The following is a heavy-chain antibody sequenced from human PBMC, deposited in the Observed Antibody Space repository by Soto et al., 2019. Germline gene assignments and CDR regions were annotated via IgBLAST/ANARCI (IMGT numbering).Heavy chain of an antibody. D-gene: IGHD2-21*02. Sequence: QVQLQESGPGLVKPSQTLSLTCTVSGGSISSGDYYWSWIRQPPGKALEWIGYIYYSGSTYYNPSLKSRVTISVDTSKNQFSLKLSSVTAADTAVYYCARGPCGGDCPRPEYFQHWGQGTLVTVSS. CDR1: GGSISSGDYY. V-gene: IGHV4-30-4*01. J-gene: IGHJ1*01. CDR2: IYYSGST. CDR3: ARGPCGGDCPRPEYFQH.